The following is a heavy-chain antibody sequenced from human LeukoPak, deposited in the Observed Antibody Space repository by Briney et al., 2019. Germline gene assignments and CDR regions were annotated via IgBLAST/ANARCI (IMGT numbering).Heavy chain of an antibody. V-gene: IGHV3-30-3*01. CDR2: ISYDGSNK. D-gene: IGHD2/OR15-2a*01. CDR3: ARDRSEYYYYAMDV. CDR1: GFTFSSYA. Sequence: GRSLRLSCAASGFTFSSYAMHWVRQAPGKGLEWVAVISYDGSNKYYADSVKGRFTISRDNSKNTLYLQMNSLRAEDTAVYYCARDRSEYYYYAMDVWGQGTTVTVSS. J-gene: IGHJ6*02.